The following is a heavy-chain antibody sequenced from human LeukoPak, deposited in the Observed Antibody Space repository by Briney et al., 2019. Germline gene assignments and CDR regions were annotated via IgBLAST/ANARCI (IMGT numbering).Heavy chain of an antibody. Sequence: GGSLRLSCAASGFTFSCYAMSWVRQAPGEGLEWVSAISGSGGSTYYADSVKGRFTISRDNSKNTLYLQMNSLRAEDTAVDYCAKDAMAVAGAGFDYWGQGTLVTVSS. CDR3: AKDAMAVAGAGFDY. V-gene: IGHV3-23*01. J-gene: IGHJ4*02. CDR1: GFTFSCYA. D-gene: IGHD6-19*01. CDR2: ISGSGGST.